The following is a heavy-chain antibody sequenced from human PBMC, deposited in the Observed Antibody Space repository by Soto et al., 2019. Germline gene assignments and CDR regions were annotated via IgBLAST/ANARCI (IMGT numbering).Heavy chain of an antibody. Sequence: QVQLQESGPGLVKPSETLSLTCTVSGGSLSPNYWSWIRQPPGKGLEWIGYIYFGGTTMYNPSLKCRVSISVDTSMIHFSLKLTSVTAADTALYYCARLGGYFKALDSWGRGSLVTVSS. D-gene: IGHD3-22*01. CDR3: ARLGGYFKALDS. CDR1: GGSLSPNY. CDR2: IYFGGTT. V-gene: IGHV4-59*08. J-gene: IGHJ4*02.